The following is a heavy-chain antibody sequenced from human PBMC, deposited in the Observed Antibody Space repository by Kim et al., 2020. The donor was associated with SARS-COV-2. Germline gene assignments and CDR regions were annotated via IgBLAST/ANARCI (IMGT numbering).Heavy chain of an antibody. CDR2: IIPIFGTA. V-gene: IGHV1-69*13. Sequence: SVKVSCKASGGTFSSYAISWVRQAPGQGLEWMGGIIPIFGTANYAQKFQGRVTITADESTSTAYMELSSLRSEDTAVYYCASRRPDSRDYYYYGMDVWGQGTTVTVSS. J-gene: IGHJ6*02. CDR3: ASRRPDSRDYYYYGMDV. CDR1: GGTFSSYA. D-gene: IGHD6-6*01.